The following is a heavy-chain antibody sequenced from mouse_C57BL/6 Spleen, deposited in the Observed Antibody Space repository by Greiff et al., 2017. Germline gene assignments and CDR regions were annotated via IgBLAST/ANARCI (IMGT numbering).Heavy chain of an antibody. CDR2: INPGSGGT. D-gene: IGHD1-1*01. CDR3: ARGTTEWYFDV. J-gene: IGHJ1*03. CDR1: GYAFTNYL. Sequence: VKLQQSGAELVRPGTSVKVSCKASGYAFTNYLIEWVKQRPGQGLEWIGVINPGSGGTNYNEKFKGKATLTADKSSSTAYMQLSSLTSEDSAVYFCARGTTEWYFDVWGTGTTVTVSS. V-gene: IGHV1-54*01.